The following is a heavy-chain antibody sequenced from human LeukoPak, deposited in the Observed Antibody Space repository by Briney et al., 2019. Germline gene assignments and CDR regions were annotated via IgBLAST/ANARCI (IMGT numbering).Heavy chain of an antibody. V-gene: IGHV3-66*01. CDR2: IYSGGRT. Sequence: GGSLRLSCAASGFTVSSNYMSWVRQAPGTGLEWVSVIYSGGRTYYADSVKGRFSISRDNSKNTLYLQMNSLRAEDTAVYYCARESKSGYYLSYWGQGTLVTVSS. J-gene: IGHJ4*02. CDR3: ARESKSGYYLSY. D-gene: IGHD3-22*01. CDR1: GFTVSSNY.